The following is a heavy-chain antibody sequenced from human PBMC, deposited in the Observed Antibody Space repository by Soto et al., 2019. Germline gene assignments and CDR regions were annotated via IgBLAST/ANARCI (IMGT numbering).Heavy chain of an antibody. CDR2: IIPIFGTA. Sequence: SVKVSCKASGGTFSSYAISWVRQAPGQGLEWMGGIIPIFGTANYAQKFQGRVTITADESTSTAYMELSSLRSEDTAVYYCARVESREANCSSTSCYISPFDYWGQGTLVTVSS. J-gene: IGHJ4*02. CDR3: ARVESREANCSSTSCYISPFDY. CDR1: GGTFSSYA. D-gene: IGHD2-2*02. V-gene: IGHV1-69*13.